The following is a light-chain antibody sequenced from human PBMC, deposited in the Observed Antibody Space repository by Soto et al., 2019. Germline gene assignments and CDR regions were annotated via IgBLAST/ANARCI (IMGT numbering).Light chain of an antibody. V-gene: IGKV1-5*03. Sequence: DIQMTQSPSTLSASVGERVTITCRASQSISGWLAWYQQKPGKAPKLLIYKASSLQSAVPSRFSGSGSGTEFTLTISSLQPDDFATYYCQQYTSYPYTFXQGTKADIK. CDR2: KAS. CDR1: QSISGW. CDR3: QQYTSYPYT. J-gene: IGKJ2*01.